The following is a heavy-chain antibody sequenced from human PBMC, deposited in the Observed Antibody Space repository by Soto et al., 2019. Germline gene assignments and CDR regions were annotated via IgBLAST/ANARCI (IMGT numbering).Heavy chain of an antibody. Sequence: XGSLRLSCAASGVTLDDYTMHWVRQAPGKGLEWVSLISWDGGSTYYADSVKGRFTISRDNSKNSLYLQMNSLRTEDTALYYCAKDVVAHDGFDSWGQGTLVTVSS. CDR1: GVTLDDYT. D-gene: IGHD2-2*01. V-gene: IGHV3-43*01. J-gene: IGHJ4*02. CDR3: AKDVVAHDGFDS. CDR2: ISWDGGST.